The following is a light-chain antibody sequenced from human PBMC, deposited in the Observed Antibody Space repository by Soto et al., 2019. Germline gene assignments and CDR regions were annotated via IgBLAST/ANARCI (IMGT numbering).Light chain of an antibody. J-gene: IGKJ2*01. V-gene: IGKV3-15*01. CDR1: QSVSSN. CDR2: GAS. Sequence: EIVMTQSPATLSASPGERATLSCRASQSVSSNLAWYQQKPGQAPRLLIYGASTRATGIPARFSGSGSGTEFTLTISSLQSEDFAVYYCQQYNNWPLYIFGQGTKLEIK. CDR3: QQYNNWPLYI.